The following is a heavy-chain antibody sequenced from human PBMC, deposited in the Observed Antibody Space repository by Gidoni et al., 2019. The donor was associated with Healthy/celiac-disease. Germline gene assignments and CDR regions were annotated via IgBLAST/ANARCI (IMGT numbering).Heavy chain of an antibody. CDR3: AREVDSSSWYGGVNWFDP. CDR1: GFTFSSSA. Sequence: QVQLVESGGGVVQPGRSLRLSCAASGFTFSSSAMHWVRQAPGKGLELVAVISYDGSNKYYADSVKGRFTISRDNSKNTLYLQMNSLRAEDTAVYYCAREVDSSSWYGGVNWFDPWGQGTLVTVSS. V-gene: IGHV3-30-3*01. CDR2: ISYDGSNK. D-gene: IGHD6-13*01. J-gene: IGHJ5*02.